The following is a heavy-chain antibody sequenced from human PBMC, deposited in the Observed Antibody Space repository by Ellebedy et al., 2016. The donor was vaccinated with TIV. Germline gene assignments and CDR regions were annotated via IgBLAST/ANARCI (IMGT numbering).Heavy chain of an antibody. Sequence: GGSLRLXXAASGFTLSNYWMSWVRHTPGKGLQWVTNIGRDGSEQYYVASVEGRFTVSRDNAKNSLYLQMNSLRAEDTAVYYCARDRRTGRYEGIDYWGQGTLVTVSS. D-gene: IGHD1-1*01. CDR2: IGRDGSEQ. CDR1: GFTLSNYW. CDR3: ARDRRTGRYEGIDY. V-gene: IGHV3-7*01. J-gene: IGHJ4*02.